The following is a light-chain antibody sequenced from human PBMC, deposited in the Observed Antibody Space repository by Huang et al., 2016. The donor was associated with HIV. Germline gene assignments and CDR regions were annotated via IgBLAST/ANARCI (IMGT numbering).Light chain of an antibody. Sequence: EIVMTQSPATLSVSPGERATLSCRASQSVSNNLAWYQQKPGQAPRLLINGASTRATVITARFSGSGSGTEFTLTISSLQSEDFAVYYCQQYNNWPQTFGQGTKVDIK. CDR1: QSVSNN. CDR2: GAS. V-gene: IGKV3-15*01. J-gene: IGKJ1*01. CDR3: QQYNNWPQT.